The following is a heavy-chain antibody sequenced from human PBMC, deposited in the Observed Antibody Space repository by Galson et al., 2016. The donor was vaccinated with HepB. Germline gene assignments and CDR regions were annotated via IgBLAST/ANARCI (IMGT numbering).Heavy chain of an antibody. CDR3: ARENHYVLDV. J-gene: IGHJ6*02. Sequence: SLRLSCAATGFPFSAYWMQWVRQVPGKGLVWVSRLTTDWIIGYADSVMGRFTISRDNAKYTLYLHMDSLRAEDTAVYYCARENHYVLDVWGQGTTVTVSS. V-gene: IGHV3-74*01. D-gene: IGHD1-14*01. CDR2: LTTDWIIG. CDR1: GFPFSAYW.